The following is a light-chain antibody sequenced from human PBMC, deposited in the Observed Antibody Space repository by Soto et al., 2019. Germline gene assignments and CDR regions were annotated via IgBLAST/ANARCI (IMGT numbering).Light chain of an antibody. J-gene: IGLJ1*01. V-gene: IGLV1-44*01. CDR1: SSNIGSNT. CDR2: SNN. Sequence: QSVLTQPPSASGTPGQRVTISCSGSSSNIGSNTVNWYQQLPGTAPKLLIYSNNKRPSGVPDRFSGSKSGNSASLAISGLQSEDEADYYCAAWDNSLNGYVFGTGTKLTVL. CDR3: AAWDNSLNGYV.